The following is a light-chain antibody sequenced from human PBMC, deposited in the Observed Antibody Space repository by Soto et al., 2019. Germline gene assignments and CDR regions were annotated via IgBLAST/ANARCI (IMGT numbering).Light chain of an antibody. CDR3: QHYYRWPWT. V-gene: IGKV3-15*01. CDR2: GPS. J-gene: IGKJ1*01. CDR1: QSISGD. Sequence: EIVMTQSPDTLSVSPGARVTLSCRASQSISGDLAWYQQKPGQPPRLLTYGPSTRPAGIPARFSGSGSGTEFTLTLSSVQSEDSAVYYCQHYYRWPWTFGQGTKVEIK.